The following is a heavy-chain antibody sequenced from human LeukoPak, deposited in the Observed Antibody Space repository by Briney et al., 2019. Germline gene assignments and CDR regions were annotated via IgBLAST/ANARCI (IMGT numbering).Heavy chain of an antibody. CDR2: INPNTGGT. CDR1: GYTFIDYY. J-gene: IGHJ4*02. D-gene: IGHD3-10*01. CDR3: AKLIWFGESSDY. V-gene: IGHV1-2*02. Sequence: GASVKVSCKASGYTFIDYYMHWVRQAPGQGLEWMGWINPNTGGTNYAQKFQGRVTMTRDTSISTAYMELSRLRSDDTAVYYCAKLIWFGESSDYWGQGTLVTVSS.